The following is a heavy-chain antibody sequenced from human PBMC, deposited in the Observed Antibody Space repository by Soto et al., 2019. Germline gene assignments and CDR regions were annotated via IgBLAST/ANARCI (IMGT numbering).Heavy chain of an antibody. CDR2: TYYRCKWYN. J-gene: IGHJ4*02. V-gene: IGHV6-1*01. Sequence: SQTLALTCAISGDSVSSNSAAWNWIRQSPSRGLEWLGRTYYRCKWYNEDAVSVKSRITIKADTFNNQFSLQLRPVIPEDTAVYYGARMQDGALACRGQGSLVTVSS. CDR1: GDSVSSNSAA. D-gene: IGHD1-26*01. CDR3: ARMQDGALAC.